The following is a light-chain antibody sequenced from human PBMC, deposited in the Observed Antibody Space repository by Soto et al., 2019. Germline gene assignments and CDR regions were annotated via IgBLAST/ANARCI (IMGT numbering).Light chain of an antibody. J-gene: IGLJ2*01. Sequence: QSALTQPPSASGTPGQTVSISCSGGRANIGSNTVNWYQQLPGTAPKLLIYTNYQRPSGVPDRFSGAKSDTSASLAISGLRSEDEADYYCAAWGDSLNRPVLGGGTKLTVL. CDR2: TNY. CDR1: RANIGSNT. V-gene: IGLV1-44*01. CDR3: AAWGDSLNRPV.